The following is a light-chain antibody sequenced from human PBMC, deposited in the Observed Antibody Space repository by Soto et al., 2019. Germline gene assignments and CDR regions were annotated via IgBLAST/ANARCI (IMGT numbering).Light chain of an antibody. J-gene: IGLJ2*01. V-gene: IGLV1-44*01. CDR3: ASWDDSLNGVV. CDR1: NSNIGDNT. CDR2: TNN. Sequence: QSVLTQPPSASGTPGQRVTIPCSGSNSNIGDNTVNWFQQLPGTAPKLLISTNNQRPSGVPDRFSGSKSGTSASLAISGLQSEDEADYYCASWDDSLNGVVFVGGTKVTVL.